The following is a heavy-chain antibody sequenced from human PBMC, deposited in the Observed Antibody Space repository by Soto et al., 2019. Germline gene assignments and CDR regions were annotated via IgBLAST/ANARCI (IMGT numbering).Heavy chain of an antibody. CDR3: ATLSDSMIPWPFDY. D-gene: IGHD3-22*01. CDR2: ISYDGSNK. CDR1: GSTFSSYG. J-gene: IGHJ4*02. V-gene: IGHV3-30*03. Sequence: GGSLRLSCAASGSTFSSYGMHWVRQAPGKGLEWVSVISYDGSNKYYADSVKGRFTISRDNSKNTLYLQMNSLRAEDTAVYYCATLSDSMIPWPFDYWGQGTLVTVSS.